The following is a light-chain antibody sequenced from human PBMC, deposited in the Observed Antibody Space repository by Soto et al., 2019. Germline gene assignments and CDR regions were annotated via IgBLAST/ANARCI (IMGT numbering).Light chain of an antibody. Sequence: EIVMTQSPATLSVSPGERATLSCRASQGVFTSPAWYQQKPGQAPRLLIYGAATRATVIPARFSGSGATTEFTLTISVLQYDDFAVYYRQQYHNWPAFGQGTRLEIK. CDR2: GAA. CDR1: QGVFTS. CDR3: QQYHNWPA. V-gene: IGKV3-15*01. J-gene: IGKJ1*01.